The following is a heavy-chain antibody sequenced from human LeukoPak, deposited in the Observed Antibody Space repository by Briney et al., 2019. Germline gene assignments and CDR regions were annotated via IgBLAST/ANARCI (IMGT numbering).Heavy chain of an antibody. V-gene: IGHV4-38-2*02. Sequence: SETLSLTCTVPGYSISSGYYWGWIRQPPGKGLEWIGSIYHSGRTQYNPSLKSRVTISVDTSKNQFSLKLSSVTAADTAVYYCARCSGSSCYHWFDPWGQGTLVTVSS. CDR3: ARCSGSSCYHWFDP. CDR2: IYHSGRT. D-gene: IGHD2-15*01. J-gene: IGHJ5*02. CDR1: GYSISSGYY.